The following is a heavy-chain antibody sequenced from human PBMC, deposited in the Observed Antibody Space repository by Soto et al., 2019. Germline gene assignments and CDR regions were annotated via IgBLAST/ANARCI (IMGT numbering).Heavy chain of an antibody. Sequence: GGCLGLSRAASGVRVNSYALPWVRQAQGTVLEWVAVISYDGSNKYSADSVKGRFTISRDNSKNTLYLQMNSLRAEDTAVYYFAAGGLNSSLRAVFAFRGHGTMVIGSS. D-gene: IGHD2-2*01. CDR1: GVRVNSYA. CDR2: ISYDGSNK. V-gene: IGHV3-30-3*01. CDR3: AAGGLNSSLRAVFAF. J-gene: IGHJ1*01.